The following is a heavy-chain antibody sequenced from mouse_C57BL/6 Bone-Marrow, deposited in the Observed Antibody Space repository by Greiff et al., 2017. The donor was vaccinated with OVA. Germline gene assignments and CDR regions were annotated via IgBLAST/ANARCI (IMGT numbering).Heavy chain of an antibody. J-gene: IGHJ3*01. CDR2: IYPRSGNT. D-gene: IGHD2-4*01. CDR1: GYTFTSYG. CDR3: ARSRLRRGAY. V-gene: IGHV1-81*01. Sequence: VQLQQSGAELARPGASVKLSCKASGYTFTSYGISWVKQRTGQGLEWIGEIYPRSGNTYYNEKFKGKATLTAAKSSSTAYMELRSLTSEDSAVYFCARSRLRRGAYWGQGTLVTVSA.